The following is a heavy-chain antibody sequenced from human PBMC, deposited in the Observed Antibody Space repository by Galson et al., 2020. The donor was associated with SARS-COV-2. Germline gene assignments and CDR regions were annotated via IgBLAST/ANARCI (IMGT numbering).Heavy chain of an antibody. CDR2: IYWDDDK. J-gene: IGHJ4*02. CDR3: AHRSIFGHFDY. CDR1: GFSLSTSGVG. D-gene: IGHD3-3*01. Sequence: SGPTLVKPTQTLTLTCTLSGFSLSTSGVGVAWIRQPPGQALEWLALIYWDDDKRYRPSLKSRLTITKDTSKNQVVLTMTNMDPVDTATYFCAHRSIFGHFDYWGQGTLVTVSS. V-gene: IGHV2-5*02.